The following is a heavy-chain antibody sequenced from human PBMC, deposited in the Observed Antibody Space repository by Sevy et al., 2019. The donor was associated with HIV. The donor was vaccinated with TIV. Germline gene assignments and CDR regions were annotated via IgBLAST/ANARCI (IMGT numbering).Heavy chain of an antibody. Sequence: ASVKVSCKASGGTFSSYAISWVRQAPGQGLEWMGGIIPIFGTANYAQKFQGRVTITADKSTGKAYMELGSLRSEDTAVYYCARNHYDYVWGSYRYTPTYLDVWGKGTTVTVSS. V-gene: IGHV1-69*06. J-gene: IGHJ6*03. CDR3: ARNHYDYVWGSYRYTPTYLDV. D-gene: IGHD3-16*02. CDR1: GGTFSSYA. CDR2: IIPIFGTA.